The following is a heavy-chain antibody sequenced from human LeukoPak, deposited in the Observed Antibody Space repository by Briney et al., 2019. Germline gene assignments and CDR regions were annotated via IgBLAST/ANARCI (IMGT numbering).Heavy chain of an antibody. CDR1: RCTFDDYP. J-gene: IGHJ4*02. Sequence: ALRDSCAASRCTFDDYPMHWVRPAPGKGLEWVSGISWSSGRIGYADSLTGRFPISRDTAKTSPYLKMHSLRAEDTALSYCAPVSSSGWYRGSGFDYWAQGPLVTVSS. D-gene: IGHD6-19*01. CDR3: APVSSSGWYRGSGFDY. CDR2: ISWSSGRI. V-gene: IGHV3-9*01.